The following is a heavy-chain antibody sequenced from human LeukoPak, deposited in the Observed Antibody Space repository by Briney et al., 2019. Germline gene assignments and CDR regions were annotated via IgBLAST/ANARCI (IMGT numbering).Heavy chain of an antibody. CDR3: ARDPAYDNYYFDY. J-gene: IGHJ4*02. V-gene: IGHV4-31*03. CDR1: GGSISSGGYY. CDR2: IYYSGST. D-gene: IGHD3-22*01. Sequence: SETLSLTCTVSGGSISSGGYYWSWIRQHPGKGLEWIGYIYYSGSTYYNPSLKSRVTISVDTSKNQFSLKLSPVTAADTAVYYCARDPAYDNYYFDYWGQGTLVTVSS.